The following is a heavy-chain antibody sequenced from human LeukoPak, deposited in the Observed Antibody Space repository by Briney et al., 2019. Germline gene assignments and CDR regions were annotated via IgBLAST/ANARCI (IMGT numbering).Heavy chain of an antibody. CDR3: ARMEGQHNDAFDI. D-gene: IGHD3-3*01. V-gene: IGHV5-51*01. CDR2: IYPGDSDT. Sequence: GESLKISCKGSGYSFTSYWIGWVRQMPGKVLEWMGIIYPGDSDTRYSPSFQGQVTISADKSISTAYLQWSSLKASDTAMYYCARMEGQHNDAFDIWGQGTMVAVSS. J-gene: IGHJ3*02. CDR1: GYSFTSYW.